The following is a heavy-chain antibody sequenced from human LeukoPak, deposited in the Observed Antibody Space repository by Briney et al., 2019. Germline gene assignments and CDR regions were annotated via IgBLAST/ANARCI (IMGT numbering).Heavy chain of an antibody. D-gene: IGHD6-19*01. Sequence: GGSLRLSCVASGFSFSRYDMHWVRQAPGKGLEWLAFVRFDGRETFYADSVKGRFTVSRDNSKNSLYLQMNSLRAEDTAVYYCAKESSGGWYFDYWGQGTLVTVSS. V-gene: IGHV3-30*02. CDR1: GFSFSRYD. CDR3: AKESSGGWYFDY. J-gene: IGHJ4*02. CDR2: VRFDGRET.